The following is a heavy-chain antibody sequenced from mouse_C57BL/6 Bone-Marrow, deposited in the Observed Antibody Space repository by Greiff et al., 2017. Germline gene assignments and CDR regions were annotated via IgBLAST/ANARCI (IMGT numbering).Heavy chain of an antibody. Sequence: EVKLQESGPELVKPGTSVKISCKASGYSFTDYNMNWVKQSNGKSLEWIGVITPNYGTTSYNQKFKGKATLTVDQSSSTAYMQLNSLTSEDSAVYYCARGYDYDYAMDYWGQGTSVTVSS. J-gene: IGHJ4*01. D-gene: IGHD2-4*01. CDR1: GYSFTDYN. V-gene: IGHV1-39*01. CDR2: ITPNYGTT. CDR3: ARGYDYDYAMDY.